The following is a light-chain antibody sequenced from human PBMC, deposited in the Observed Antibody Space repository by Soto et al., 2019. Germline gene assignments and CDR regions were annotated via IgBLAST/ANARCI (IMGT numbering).Light chain of an antibody. CDR3: QQYGGSLPT. CDR2: DAS. Sequence: EIVLTQSPGTLSLSPGERATLSCRSSQSVRSNYLAWYQQKLGQAPRLLIHDASTRATGIPDRFSGSGSGTDFTLTISRLEPEDFAVYYCQQYGGSLPTFGGGTKVDIK. J-gene: IGKJ4*01. V-gene: IGKV3-20*01. CDR1: QSVRSNY.